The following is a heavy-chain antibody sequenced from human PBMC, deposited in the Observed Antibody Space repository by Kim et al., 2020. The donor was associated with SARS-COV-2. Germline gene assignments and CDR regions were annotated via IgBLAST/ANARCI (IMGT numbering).Heavy chain of an antibody. CDR2: GGTT. Sequence: GGTTDYAAPVKGRFTISRDDSKNTLYLQMNSLKTEDTAVYYCTTGVEGVYWGQGTLVTVSS. CDR3: TTGVEGVY. J-gene: IGHJ4*02. D-gene: IGHD3-3*01. V-gene: IGHV3-15*01.